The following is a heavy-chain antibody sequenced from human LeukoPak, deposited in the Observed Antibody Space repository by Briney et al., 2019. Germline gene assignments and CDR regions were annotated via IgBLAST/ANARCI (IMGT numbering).Heavy chain of an antibody. V-gene: IGHV1-18*01. CDR1: GYTFTSYG. CDR2: ISAYNGNT. D-gene: IGHD4-17*01. Sequence: ASVRVSCKASGYTFTSYGISWVRQAPGQGLEWMGWISAYNGNTNYAQKLQGRVTMTTDTSTSTAYMELRSLRSDDTAVYYCASYGDYDGGDYFDYWGQGTLVTVSS. CDR3: ASYGDYDGGDYFDY. J-gene: IGHJ4*02.